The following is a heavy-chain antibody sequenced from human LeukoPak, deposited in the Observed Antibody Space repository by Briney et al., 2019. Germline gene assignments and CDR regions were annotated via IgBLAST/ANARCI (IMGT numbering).Heavy chain of an antibody. J-gene: IGHJ6*02. V-gene: IGHV1-8*01. CDR1: GYTFTSYD. CDR2: MNPNSGNT. CDR3: ALYCSSTSCPFVRNMDV. D-gene: IGHD2-2*01. Sequence: GASVKVSCKASGYTFTSYDINWVRQATGQGLEWMGWMNPNSGNTGYAQKFQGRVTMTRNTSISTAYMELSSLRSEDTAVYYCALYCSSTSCPFVRNMDVWGQGTTVTVSS.